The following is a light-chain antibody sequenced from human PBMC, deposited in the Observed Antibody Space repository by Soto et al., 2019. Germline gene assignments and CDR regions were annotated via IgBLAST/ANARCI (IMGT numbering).Light chain of an antibody. V-gene: IGLV2-14*03. J-gene: IGLJ3*02. Sequence: QSALTQPASVSGSPGQSITISCTGTSSDVGGYNYVSWYQQHPGKAPKLIIYDVSNRPSGVSNRFSGSKSGNTASLTISGLQAGDEADYYCSSYTRSSTRVFGGGTKLTVL. CDR1: SSDVGGYNY. CDR3: SSYTRSSTRV. CDR2: DVS.